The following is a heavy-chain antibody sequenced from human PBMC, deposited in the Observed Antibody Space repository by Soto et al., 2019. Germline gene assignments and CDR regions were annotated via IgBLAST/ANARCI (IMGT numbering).Heavy chain of an antibody. CDR1: GFSLNERAVG. D-gene: IGHD6-19*01. Sequence: QITLEESGPTLVKPTQTVTLTCTFSGFSLNERAVGVGWIRQPPGKALEWLAFTYWDDDNHYSPSLKNRLTITKDTSKNQVVLTMTNTDPADTATYYCAHGSGWLFDYWGQGTQVTVSS. CDR2: TYWDDDN. V-gene: IGHV2-5*02. J-gene: IGHJ4*02. CDR3: AHGSGWLFDY.